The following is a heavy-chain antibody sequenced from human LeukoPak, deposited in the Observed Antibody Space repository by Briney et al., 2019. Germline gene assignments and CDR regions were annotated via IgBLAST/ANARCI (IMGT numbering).Heavy chain of an antibody. CDR3: AKGVNYSVLEY. D-gene: IGHD3-10*02. CDR2: ISPSGGIT. J-gene: IGHJ4*02. Sequence: GGSLRLSCAASGFTFNTHAMSWVRQAPGKGLEWVSAISPSGGITYYEDSVEGRFTISRDNSKNTLYLQMDSLRAEDTAVYHCAKGVNYSVLEYWGQGTLVTISS. V-gene: IGHV3-23*01. CDR1: GFTFNTHA.